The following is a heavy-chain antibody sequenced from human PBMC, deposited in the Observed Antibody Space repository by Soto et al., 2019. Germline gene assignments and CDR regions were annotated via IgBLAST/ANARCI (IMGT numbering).Heavy chain of an antibody. Sequence: PGGSMRLSCSASGFTVSSYAMSGVRQAPGKGLEWVSAISGSGGSTYYADSVKGRFTISRDNSKNTLYLQMNSLRAEDTAVYYCAKDRTEQWLVPPDYYYGMDVWGQGTTVTVSS. CDR3: AKDRTEQWLVPPDYYYGMDV. CDR1: GFTVSSYA. V-gene: IGHV3-23*01. J-gene: IGHJ6*02. CDR2: ISGSGGST. D-gene: IGHD6-19*01.